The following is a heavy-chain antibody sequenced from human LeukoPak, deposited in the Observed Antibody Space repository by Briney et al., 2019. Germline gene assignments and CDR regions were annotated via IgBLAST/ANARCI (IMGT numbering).Heavy chain of an antibody. D-gene: IGHD5-12*01. CDR3: AKHRGRDGGYPFDY. Sequence: GGSLRLSCATSGFIFSSCAISWVRQAPGKGLEWVSVISGSGGSTNYAESVKGRFTISRDNSKNTLYLQMNSLRVEDTAVYYCAKHRGRDGGYPFDYWGQRTLVTVSS. CDR1: GFIFSSCA. V-gene: IGHV3-23*01. CDR2: ISGSGGST. J-gene: IGHJ4*02.